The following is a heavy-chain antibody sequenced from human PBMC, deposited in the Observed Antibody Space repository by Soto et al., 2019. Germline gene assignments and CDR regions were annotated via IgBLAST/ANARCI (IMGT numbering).Heavy chain of an antibody. V-gene: IGHV4-30-4*01. CDR3: ARGEVRSPFDI. CDR1: GGSMNSHDYY. D-gene: IGHD3-10*01. Sequence: SETLSLTCTVSGGSMNSHDYYWSWIRQPPGKGLEWIGYIHNSGSTYYNPSLKSRLTLSSDMSKNQFSLRLNSVTAADTALYFCARGEVRSPFDIWGQGTKVTVSS. J-gene: IGHJ3*02. CDR2: IHNSGST.